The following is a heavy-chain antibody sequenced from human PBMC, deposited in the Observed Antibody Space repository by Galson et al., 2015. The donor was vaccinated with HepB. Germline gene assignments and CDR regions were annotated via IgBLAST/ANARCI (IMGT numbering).Heavy chain of an antibody. D-gene: IGHD3-22*01. J-gene: IGHJ5*02. CDR1: GFTLRSYA. CDR3: ARCQYDSFGCYLDP. Sequence: SLRLSCAASGFTLRSYAMTWVRQAPGKGLEWVSGSTGSGDTTYYADSLKGRFTISRDNSKNTLYLQMNSLRVDDTAVYFCARCQYDSFGCYLDPWGQGTLVTVSS. V-gene: IGHV3-23*01. CDR2: STGSGDTT.